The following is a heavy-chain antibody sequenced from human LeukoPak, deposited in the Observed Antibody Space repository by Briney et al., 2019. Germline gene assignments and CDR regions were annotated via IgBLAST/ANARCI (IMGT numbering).Heavy chain of an antibody. CDR1: GGSISIYF. Sequence: SETLSLTCTVSGGSISIYFYSWIRQSPGKGLEWIGYSNYGGSTNYNPSLKSRVTISVDTSKSQFSLKLSSVTAADTAVYYCARDGGVVPAAIWGQGTLVTVSS. D-gene: IGHD2-2*01. CDR2: SNYGGST. J-gene: IGHJ4*02. V-gene: IGHV4-59*12. CDR3: ARDGGVVPAAI.